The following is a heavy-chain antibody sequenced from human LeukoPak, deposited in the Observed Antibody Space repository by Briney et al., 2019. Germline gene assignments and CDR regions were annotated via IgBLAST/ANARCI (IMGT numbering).Heavy chain of an antibody. Sequence: ASVKVSCKASGYSFTSYYIHWVRQAPGQGLEAMGIINPGGGSTSYAQKFQDRVTMTRDTSTSTVYMELNSLRSEDTAVYYCAKDLRWDHPGLDPWGQGTLVIVSS. CDR1: GYSFTSYY. D-gene: IGHD4-23*01. J-gene: IGHJ5*02. CDR3: AKDLRWDHPGLDP. CDR2: INPGGGST. V-gene: IGHV1-46*01.